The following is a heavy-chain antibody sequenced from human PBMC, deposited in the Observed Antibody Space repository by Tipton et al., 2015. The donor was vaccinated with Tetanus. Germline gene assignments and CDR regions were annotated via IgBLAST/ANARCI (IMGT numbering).Heavy chain of an antibody. CDR1: GGSISTGGYS. J-gene: IGHJ4*02. V-gene: IGHV4-30-2*01. CDR2: IFRTGST. CDR3: ARGRNWGTDY. D-gene: IGHD7-27*01. Sequence: TLSLTCTVSGGSISTGGYSWRWIRQPPGKGLECIGYIFRTGSTTYNPSLKSRVSISVDTSKNQFSLTLNSVTAADTAVYYCARGRNWGTDYWGQGILGTVSS.